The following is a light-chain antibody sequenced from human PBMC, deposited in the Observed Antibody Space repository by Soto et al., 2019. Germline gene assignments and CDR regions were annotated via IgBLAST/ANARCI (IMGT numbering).Light chain of an antibody. CDR3: QSYDSSLSGVV. J-gene: IGLJ2*01. CDR2: GNN. V-gene: IGLV1-40*01. Sequence: QSVLTQPPSVSGAPGQRVTISCTGSSSNIGAAYDVQWYQQLPTTAPKLLIYGNNNRPSGVPDRFSGSKSGTSASLAITGLQAEDEADYYCQSYDSSLSGVVFGGGTKVTVL. CDR1: SSNIGAAYD.